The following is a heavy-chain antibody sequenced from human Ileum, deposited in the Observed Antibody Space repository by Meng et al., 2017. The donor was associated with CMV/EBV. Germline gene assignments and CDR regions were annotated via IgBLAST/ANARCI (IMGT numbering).Heavy chain of an antibody. V-gene: IGHV1-46*01. Sequence: ASVKVSCKASGYTFTSYGISWVRQAPGQGLEWMGIINPSGGSTSYAQKFQGRVTMTRDTSTSTVYMELSSLRSEDTAVYYCARDRYYFIRYYYYGMDVWGQGTTVTVSS. J-gene: IGHJ6*02. CDR1: GYTFTSYG. D-gene: IGHD2/OR15-2a*01. CDR2: INPSGGST. CDR3: ARDRYYFIRYYYYGMDV.